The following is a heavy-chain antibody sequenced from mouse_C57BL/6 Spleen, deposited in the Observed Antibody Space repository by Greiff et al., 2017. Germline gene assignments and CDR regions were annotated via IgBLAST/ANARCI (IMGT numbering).Heavy chain of an antibody. Sequence: EVQLQQSGPELVKPGASVKIPCKASGYTFTDYNMDWVKQSHGKSLEWIGDINPNNGGTIYNQKFKGKATLTVDKSSSTAYMELRSLTSEDTAVYYCARLPNYGSSYVWYFDVWGTGTTVTVSS. CDR3: ARLPNYGSSYVWYFDV. CDR1: GYTFTDYN. J-gene: IGHJ1*03. CDR2: INPNNGGT. D-gene: IGHD1-1*01. V-gene: IGHV1-18*01.